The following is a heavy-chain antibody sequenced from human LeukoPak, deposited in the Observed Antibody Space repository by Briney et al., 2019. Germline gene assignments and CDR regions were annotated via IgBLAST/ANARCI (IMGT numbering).Heavy chain of an antibody. CDR1: GGSISSGDYY. V-gene: IGHV4-30-4*08. D-gene: IGHD3-10*01. CDR2: IYYSGST. J-gene: IGHJ4*02. CDR3: ARGGTMVRGVIKALDY. Sequence: TSSQTLSLTCTVSGGSISSGDYYWSWIRQPPGKGLEWIGYIYYSGSTYYNPSLKSRVTISVDTSKNQFSLKLSSVTAADTAVYYCARGGTMVRGVIKALDYWGQGTLVTVSS.